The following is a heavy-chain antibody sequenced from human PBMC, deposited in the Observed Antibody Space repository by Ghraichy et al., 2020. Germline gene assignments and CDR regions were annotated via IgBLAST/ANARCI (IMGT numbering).Heavy chain of an antibody. CDR3: ARDVDHYFTRSGYYRPFDY. Sequence: SQTLSLTCAISGDSLSSDSAAWNWIRQSPSRGLEWLGRTSFRSKWLNDNAVSVAGRLTITRDTTKNQFSLHLASVTPADTAVYYCARDVDHYFTRSGYYRPFDYWGQGILVTVSS. CDR2: TSFRSKWLN. CDR1: GDSLSSDSAA. D-gene: IGHD3-22*01. V-gene: IGHV6-1*01. J-gene: IGHJ4*02.